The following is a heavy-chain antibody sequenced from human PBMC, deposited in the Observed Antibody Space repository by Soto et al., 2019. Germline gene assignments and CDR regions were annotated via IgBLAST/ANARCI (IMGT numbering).Heavy chain of an antibody. CDR3: ARVGYYYDSSGYYNREYYFDY. CDR1: GYTFTSYG. V-gene: IGHV1-18*01. CDR2: ISAYNGNT. Sequence: VKVSCKASGYTFTSYGISWVRQAPGQGLEWMGWISAYNGNTNYAQKLQGRVTMTTDTSTSTAYMELRSLRSDDTAVYYCARVGYYYDSSGYYNREYYFDYWSQGTLVTVSS. D-gene: IGHD3-22*01. J-gene: IGHJ4*02.